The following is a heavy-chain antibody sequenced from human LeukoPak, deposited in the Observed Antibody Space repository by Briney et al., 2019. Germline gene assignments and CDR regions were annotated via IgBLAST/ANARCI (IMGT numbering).Heavy chain of an antibody. CDR1: GGSISSYY. D-gene: IGHD3-3*01. V-gene: IGHV4-59*12. CDR2: IYYSGST. CDR3: ARDRLFGVVPWFDP. Sequence: SETLSLTCTVSGGSISSYYWSWIRQPPGKGLEWIGYIYYSGSTNYNPSLKSRVTISVDTSKNQFSLKLSSVTAADTAVYYCARDRLFGVVPWFDPWGQGTLVTVSS. J-gene: IGHJ5*02.